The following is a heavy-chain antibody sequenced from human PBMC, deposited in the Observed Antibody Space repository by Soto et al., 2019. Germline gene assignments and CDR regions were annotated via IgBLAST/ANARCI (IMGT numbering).Heavy chain of an antibody. V-gene: IGHV3-15*01. Sequence: AVSLRLSCAASGFTFSNAWVSWVRQAPGKGLEWFGRIKSKTDGGTTDYAAPVQGRFTISRDDSKNTLYLQMNSLKTEDTAVYYCTSGSSGWGQGT. CDR1: GFTFSNAW. J-gene: IGHJ4*02. CDR2: IKSKTDGGTT. CDR3: TSGSSG. D-gene: IGHD3-10*01.